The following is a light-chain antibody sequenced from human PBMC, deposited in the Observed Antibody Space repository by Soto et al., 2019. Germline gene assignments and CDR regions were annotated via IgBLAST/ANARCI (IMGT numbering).Light chain of an antibody. CDR1: QSVSSY. CDR3: QQRSNWPPWT. V-gene: IGKV3-11*01. Sequence: EIVWTQSPAALSLSPGERAALSCRASQSVSSYLAWYQHKPGQAPRLLIYDASNRATGIPARFSGSGSGTDFTLTISSLEPDDFAVYYCQQRSNWPPWTFGQGTKVAIK. CDR2: DAS. J-gene: IGKJ1*01.